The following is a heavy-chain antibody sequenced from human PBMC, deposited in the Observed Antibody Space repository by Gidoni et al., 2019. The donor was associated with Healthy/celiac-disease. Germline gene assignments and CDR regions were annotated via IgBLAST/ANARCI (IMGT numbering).Heavy chain of an antibody. CDR2: LNHSGST. J-gene: IGHJ2*01. Sequence: QVQLPQWGEGLLKTSETLSLTCAVSGGSVSGYYWIWIRQLPGQGLEWFGELNHSGSTNYNPSLKSRVTISVDTSKNQFSLKLSAVTAADTAVYYCARVTAAAAAFDLWGRGTLVTVSS. CDR3: ARVTAAAAAFDL. D-gene: IGHD6-13*01. V-gene: IGHV4-34*01. CDR1: GGSVSGYY.